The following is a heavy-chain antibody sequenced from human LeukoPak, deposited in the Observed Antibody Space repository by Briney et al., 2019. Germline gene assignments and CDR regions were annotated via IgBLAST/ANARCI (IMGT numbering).Heavy chain of an antibody. D-gene: IGHD3-22*01. Sequence: GGSLTLSCAVSGITLSNYGMSWVRQAPGKGLEWVADISGSGGSTNYADSVKGRFTISRDNPKNTLFLQMNSLRAEDTAVYFCAKRGVVIRVILVGFHKEAYYFDSWGQGALVTVSS. J-gene: IGHJ4*02. CDR3: AKRGVVIRVILVGFHKEAYYFDS. CDR2: ISGSGGST. V-gene: IGHV3-23*01. CDR1: GITLSNYG.